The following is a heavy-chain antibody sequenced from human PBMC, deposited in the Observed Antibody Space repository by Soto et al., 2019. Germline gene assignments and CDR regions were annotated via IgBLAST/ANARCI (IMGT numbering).Heavy chain of an antibody. Sequence: PSETLSLTCAVSGYSISSGYYWGWIRQPPGKGLEWIGSIYYSGSTYYNPSLKSRVTISVDTSKNQFSLKLSSVTAADTAVYYCASKNLEWLLSWDYWGQGTLVTVSS. J-gene: IGHJ4*02. V-gene: IGHV4-38-2*01. CDR3: ASKNLEWLLSWDY. D-gene: IGHD3-3*01. CDR1: GYSISSGYY. CDR2: IYYSGST.